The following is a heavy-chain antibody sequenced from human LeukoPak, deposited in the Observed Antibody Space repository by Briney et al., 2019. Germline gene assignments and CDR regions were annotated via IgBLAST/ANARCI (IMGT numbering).Heavy chain of an antibody. CDR2: ISSSSSYI. CDR3: ARDTTVTTLDY. V-gene: IGHV3-21*01. D-gene: IGHD4-17*01. CDR1: GFTFSSYS. Sequence: GRSLRLSCAASGFTFSSYSMNWVRQAPGKGLEWVSSISSSSSYIYYADSVKGRFTISRDDAKNSLYLQMNSLRAEDTAVYCCARDTTVTTLDYWGQGTLVTVSS. J-gene: IGHJ4*02.